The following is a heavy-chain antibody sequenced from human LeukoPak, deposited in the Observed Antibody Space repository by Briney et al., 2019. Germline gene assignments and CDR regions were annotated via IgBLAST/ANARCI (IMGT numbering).Heavy chain of an antibody. J-gene: IGHJ6*03. D-gene: IGHD2-15*01. Sequence: SETLSLTCTVSGGSISSGSYYWSWIRQPAGKGLEWIGRIYTSGSTNYNPSLKSRVTISVDTSKNQFSLKLSSVTAADTAVYYCARGVVVVVADYYYYYMDVWGKGTTVTMSS. CDR3: ARGVVVVVADYYYYYMDV. V-gene: IGHV4-61*02. CDR1: GGSISSGSYY. CDR2: IYTSGST.